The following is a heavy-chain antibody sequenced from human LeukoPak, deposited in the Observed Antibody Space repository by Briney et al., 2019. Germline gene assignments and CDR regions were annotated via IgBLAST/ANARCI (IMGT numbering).Heavy chain of an antibody. CDR1: GDSISSADYY. D-gene: IGHD3-22*01. CDR2: IYTSGST. CDR3: ARESDLSHYDRTDY. Sequence: SQTLSLTCTVSGDSISSADYYWSWIRQPAGKGLEWIGRIYTSGSTNYNPTLKSRVTISADTSKNQFFLKLSSVTAVDTAVYYCARESDLSHYDRTDYWGQGTLVTVSS. V-gene: IGHV4-61*02. J-gene: IGHJ4*02.